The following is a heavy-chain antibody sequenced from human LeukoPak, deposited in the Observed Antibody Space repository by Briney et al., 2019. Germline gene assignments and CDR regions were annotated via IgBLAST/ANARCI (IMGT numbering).Heavy chain of an antibody. Sequence: GGSLRLSCAASGFTFSSYSMNWVRQAPGKGLEWVSYISSSSSTIYYADSVKGRFTISRDNAKNSLYLQMNSLRAEDTAVYYCARGKSRLVDSFDCWGQGTLVTVSS. CDR2: ISSSSSTI. CDR1: GFTFSSYS. CDR3: ARGKSRLVDSFDC. V-gene: IGHV3-48*04. J-gene: IGHJ4*02. D-gene: IGHD2-2*01.